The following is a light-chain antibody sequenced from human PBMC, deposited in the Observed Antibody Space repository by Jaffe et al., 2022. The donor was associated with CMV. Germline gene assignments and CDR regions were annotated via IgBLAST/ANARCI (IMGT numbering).Light chain of an antibody. CDR2: AAS. V-gene: IGKV1-12*01. J-gene: IGKJ4*01. Sequence: DIQMTQSPSSVSASVGDRVTITCRASQDISNWLAWYQQKPGKAPKLLIYAASSLHVGVPSRFGGSGSGTEFTLTISSLQPDDFATYYCQQTDSFPLTFGGGTKLEIK. CDR3: QQTDSFPLT. CDR1: QDISNW.